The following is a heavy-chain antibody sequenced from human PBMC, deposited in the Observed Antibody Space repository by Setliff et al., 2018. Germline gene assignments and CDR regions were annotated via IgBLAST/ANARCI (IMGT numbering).Heavy chain of an antibody. J-gene: IGHJ4*02. CDR3: ARDGAYCSGGSCYSFDY. D-gene: IGHD2-15*01. CDR2: IIPIFGTP. Sequence: VKVSCKASGGMSGTYSISWVRQAPGQGLEWIGAIIPIFGTPNYAQNFQDRVTITTDISTTTVFMEMSSLRSDDTAVYYCARDGAYCSGGSCYSFDYWGPGTPVTVSS. CDR1: GGMSGTYS. V-gene: IGHV1-69*05.